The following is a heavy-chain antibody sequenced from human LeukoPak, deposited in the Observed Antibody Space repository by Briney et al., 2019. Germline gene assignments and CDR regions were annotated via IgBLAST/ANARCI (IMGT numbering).Heavy chain of an antibody. J-gene: IGHJ3*02. CDR3: ARGPLTADAFDI. D-gene: IGHD1-14*01. Sequence: SETLSLTCAVYGGSFSGYYWSWIRQPPGKGLEWIGEINHSGSTNYNPSLKSRVTISVDKSKNQFSLKLSSVTAADTAVYYCARGPLTADAFDIWGQGTMVTVSS. V-gene: IGHV4-34*01. CDR1: GGSFSGYY. CDR2: INHSGST.